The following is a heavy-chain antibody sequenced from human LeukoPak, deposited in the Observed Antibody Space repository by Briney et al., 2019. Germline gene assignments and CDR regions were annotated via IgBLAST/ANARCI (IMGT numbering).Heavy chain of an antibody. CDR1: EFSVGSNY. V-gene: IGHV3-66*04. D-gene: IGHD4-11*01. Sequence: GGSLRLSCAASEFSVGSNYMTWVRQAPGKGLEWVSLIYSGGSTYYADSVKGRFTISRDNSKNTLYLQMNSLRAEDTAVYYCARRGGMTTVTNGYYYMDVWGKGATVTVSS. CDR3: ARRGGMTTVTNGYYYMDV. CDR2: IYSGGST. J-gene: IGHJ6*03.